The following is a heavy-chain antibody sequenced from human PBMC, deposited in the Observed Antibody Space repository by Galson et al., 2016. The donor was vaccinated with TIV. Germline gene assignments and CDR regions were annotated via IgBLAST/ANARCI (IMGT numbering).Heavy chain of an antibody. CDR2: INPIFGTA. D-gene: IGHD3-10*01. Sequence: SVKVSCKASGGIFSNFVISWVRQAPGQGLEWMGSINPIFGTANYAQKFQGRVTITADTSTSTFYMDLSSLSSEDTAIYYCARGRGYAFGSGSSYFAYWGQGSLVTVSS. J-gene: IGHJ4*02. CDR1: GGIFSNFV. V-gene: IGHV1-69*06. CDR3: ARGRGYAFGSGSSYFAY.